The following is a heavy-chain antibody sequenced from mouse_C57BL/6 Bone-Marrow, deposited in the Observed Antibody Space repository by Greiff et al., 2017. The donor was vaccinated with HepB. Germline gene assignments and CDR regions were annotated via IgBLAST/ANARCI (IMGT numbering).Heavy chain of an antibody. D-gene: IGHD2-4*01. CDR2: ISSGSSTI. J-gene: IGHJ3*01. CDR1: GFTFSDYG. Sequence: EVQLVESGGGLVKPGGSLKLSCAASGFTFSDYGMHWVRQAPEKGLEWVAYISSGSSTIYYADTVKGRFTISRDNAKNTLFLQMTSLRSEDTAMYYCARRENYDYDWFAYWGQGTLVTVSA. V-gene: IGHV5-17*01. CDR3: ARRENYDYDWFAY.